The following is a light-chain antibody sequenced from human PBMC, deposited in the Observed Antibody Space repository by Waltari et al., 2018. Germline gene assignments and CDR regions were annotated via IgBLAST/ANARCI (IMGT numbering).Light chain of an antibody. CDR3: QQYYSTPLP. V-gene: IGKV4-1*01. Sequence: IVMTQSPDSLAVPLGERATINCKSRPSVLYRSNNKHYLACYQQKPGPPPNLLIYWASTRESGVPDRFSGSGSGTDFTLTISSLQAEDVAVYYCQQYYSTPLPFGGGTKVEIK. J-gene: IGKJ4*01. CDR1: PSVLYRSNNKHY. CDR2: WAS.